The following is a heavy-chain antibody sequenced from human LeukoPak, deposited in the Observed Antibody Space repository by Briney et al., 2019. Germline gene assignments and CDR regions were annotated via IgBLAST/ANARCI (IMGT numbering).Heavy chain of an antibody. CDR3: ARPEPDYDAFDI. CDR2: IYYSGST. D-gene: IGHD3-16*01. V-gene: IGHV4-39*01. J-gene: IGHJ3*02. Sequence: SETLSLTCTVSGGSISSSSYYWGWIRQPPGKGLEWIGSIYYSGSTYYNPSLKSRVTISVDTSKNQFSLKLSSVTAADTAVYYCARPEPDYDAFDIWGQGTMVTVSS. CDR1: GGSISSSSYY.